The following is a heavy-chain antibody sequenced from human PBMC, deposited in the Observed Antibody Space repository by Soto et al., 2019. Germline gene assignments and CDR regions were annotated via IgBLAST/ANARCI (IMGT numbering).Heavy chain of an antibody. J-gene: IGHJ4*02. Sequence: EVQLLESGGGLVQPGGSLRLSCAASGFTFSSYAMSWVRQAPGKGLDWVSSVSNSGGSSTYYADAVKGRFTNSRDDSKNTLYLQLNSLSAEDTAIYYCAKLGGWNEFDYWGQGALVSVSS. D-gene: IGHD1-1*01. CDR3: AKLGGWNEFDY. CDR2: SVSNSGGSST. V-gene: IGHV3-23*03. CDR1: GFTFSSYA.